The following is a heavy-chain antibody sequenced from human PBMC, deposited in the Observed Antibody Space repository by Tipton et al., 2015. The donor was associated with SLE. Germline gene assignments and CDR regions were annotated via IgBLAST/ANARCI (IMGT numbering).Heavy chain of an antibody. J-gene: IGHJ3*02. CDR1: GGSIRRTNYY. CDR3: ARGSGRFSPCNI. Sequence: TLSLTCTVSGGSIRRTNYYWGWVRQPPGKGLQWIGSIYFSGNTYYNPSLKSRVTISVDTSKNQFSLKLSSVTAADTAVYYCARGSGRFSPCNIWGQGTMVTVSS. D-gene: IGHD1-26*01. CDR2: IYFSGNT. V-gene: IGHV4-39*07.